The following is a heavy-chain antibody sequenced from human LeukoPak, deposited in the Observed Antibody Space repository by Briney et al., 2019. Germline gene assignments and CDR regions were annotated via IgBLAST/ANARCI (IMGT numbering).Heavy chain of an antibody. CDR1: GFXFSTYG. V-gene: IGHV3-23*01. CDR2: ISDSGGST. D-gene: IGHD4-17*01. J-gene: IGHJ4*02. Sequence: PGGSLRLSCAASGFXFSTYGINWVRQGPGKGLEWVSGISDSGGSTYYADSVKGRFTISRDNSKNTQYLQMNSLRAEDTAIYYCANLHTVSTSVPWGQGTLVTVSS. CDR3: ANLHTVSTSVP.